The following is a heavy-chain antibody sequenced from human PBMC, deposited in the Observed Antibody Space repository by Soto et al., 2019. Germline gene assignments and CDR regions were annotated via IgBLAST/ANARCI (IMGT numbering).Heavy chain of an antibody. CDR1: GCTFSSYA. D-gene: IGHD2-8*01. Sequence: GSVRVSCAASGCTFSSYAMHWVRQATGKGLERVAVISYDGSNKYYADSVKGRFTISRDNSKNTLYLQMNSLRAEDTAVYYCARLNGGFDYWGQGTLVTVSS. V-gene: IGHV3-30-3*01. CDR2: ISYDGSNK. CDR3: ARLNGGFDY. J-gene: IGHJ4*02.